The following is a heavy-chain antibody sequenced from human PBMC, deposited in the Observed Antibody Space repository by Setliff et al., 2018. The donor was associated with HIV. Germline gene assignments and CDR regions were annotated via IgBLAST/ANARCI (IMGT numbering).Heavy chain of an antibody. CDR1: GFTFSSYT. CDR3: ARGQIGYGDYALDWFDP. J-gene: IGHJ5*02. CDR2: ISSSSNSI. D-gene: IGHD4-17*01. V-gene: IGHV3-21*01. Sequence: LRLSCAISGFTFSSYTMHWVRQAPGKGLEWVSSISSSSNSIYYTDSVKGRFTISSDNAKNSLYLQMNSLRLEDTAVYYCARGQIGYGDYALDWFDPWGQGTLVTVSS.